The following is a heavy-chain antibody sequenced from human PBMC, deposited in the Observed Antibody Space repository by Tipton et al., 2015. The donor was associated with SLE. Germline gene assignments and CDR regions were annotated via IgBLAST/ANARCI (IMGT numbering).Heavy chain of an antibody. CDR3: ARVNTRNFDL. J-gene: IGHJ2*01. D-gene: IGHD2-15*01. Sequence: TLSLTCAVYGGSFSGYYWSWIRQPPGKGLEWIGEINHSGNTNYNPSLKSRVTISVDTSKNQFSLKLSSVTAADTAVYYCARVNTRNFDLWGRGTLVTVSS. CDR1: GGSFSGYY. V-gene: IGHV4-34*01. CDR2: INHSGNT.